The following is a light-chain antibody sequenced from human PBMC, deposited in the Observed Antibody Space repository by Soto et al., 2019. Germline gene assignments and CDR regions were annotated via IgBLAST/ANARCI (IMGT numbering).Light chain of an antibody. V-gene: IGLV2-23*01. CDR2: EGS. CDR1: SSDVGSYNL. CDR3: CSYAGSSTFYV. J-gene: IGLJ1*01. Sequence: VLTQPASVSGSPGQSITISCTGTSSDVGSYNLVSWYQQHPGKAPKLMIYEGSKRPSGVSNRFSGSKSGNTASLTISGLQAEDEADYYCCSYAGSSTFYVFGTGTKLTVL.